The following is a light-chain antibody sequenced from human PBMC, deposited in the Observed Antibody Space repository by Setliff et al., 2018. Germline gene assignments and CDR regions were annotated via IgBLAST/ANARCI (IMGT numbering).Light chain of an antibody. CDR3: MSYTTIRTYV. V-gene: IGLV2-14*01. CDR2: EVS. J-gene: IGLJ1*01. Sequence: LAQPASVSGSPGQSITISCTGASSDIGAYSHVSWYQQYPGKAPKLMISEVSNRPSGVSYRFSGSKSGNTASLTISGLQAEDEADYYCMSYTTIRTYVFGTGTKVTVL. CDR1: SSDIGAYSH.